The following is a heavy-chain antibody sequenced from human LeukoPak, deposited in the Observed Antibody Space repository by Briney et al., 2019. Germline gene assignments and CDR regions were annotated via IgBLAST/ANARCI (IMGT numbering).Heavy chain of an antibody. CDR3: ARVVVVPAAIYYYGMDV. CDR2: ISISISYI. V-gene: IGHV3-21*01. J-gene: IGHJ6*04. D-gene: IGHD2-2*01. CDR1: GFTFSDYS. Sequence: GGSLRLSCPASGFTFSDYSMNSVRQAPGKWLEWVSSISISISYIYYADSVKGRFTISRDNATNSLYLQMNSLRAEDTAVYYCARVVVVPAAIYYYGMDVWGKGTTVTVSS.